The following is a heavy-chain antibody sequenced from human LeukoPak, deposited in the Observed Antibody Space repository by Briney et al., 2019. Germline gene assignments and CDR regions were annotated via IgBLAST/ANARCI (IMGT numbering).Heavy chain of an antibody. CDR1: GFTFSSYA. CDR2: ISSNGGST. V-gene: IGHV3-64*01. J-gene: IGHJ4*02. Sequence: SGGSLRLSCAAPGFTFSSYAMHWVRQAPGKGLEYVSAISSNGGSTYYANSVKGRFTISRDNSKNTLYLQMGSLRAEDMAVYYCERDANWGSPLYYFDYWGQGTLVTVSS. D-gene: IGHD7-27*01. CDR3: ERDANWGSPLYYFDY.